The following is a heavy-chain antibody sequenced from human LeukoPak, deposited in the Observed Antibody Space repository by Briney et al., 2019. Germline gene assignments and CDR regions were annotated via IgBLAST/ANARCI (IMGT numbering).Heavy chain of an antibody. J-gene: IGHJ5*02. Sequence: SETLSLTCTVSGGSISSYYWSWIRQPAGKGLEWMGRIYTSGSTNYNPSLKSRVTMSVDTSKNQFSLKLSSVTAADTAVYYCARDNQNYDILTGYSNNWFDPWGQGTLVTVSS. CDR1: GGSISSYY. CDR2: IYTSGST. V-gene: IGHV4-4*07. CDR3: ARDNQNYDILTGYSNNWFDP. D-gene: IGHD3-9*01.